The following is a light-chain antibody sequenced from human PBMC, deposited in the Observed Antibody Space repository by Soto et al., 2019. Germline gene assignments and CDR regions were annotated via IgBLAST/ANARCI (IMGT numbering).Light chain of an antibody. CDR3: QQDGSSGT. CDR2: DAS. Sequence: VVTQAPGTLSLSPGERATLSCRARQTVRNNCVAWYQHKAAQAPGLLIDDASSRATGIPARFSGGGSGTDFTLTISRLEPAAFAVYYCQQDGSSGTFGRGTKVDI. J-gene: IGKJ4*02. CDR1: QTVRNNC. V-gene: IGKV3-20*01.